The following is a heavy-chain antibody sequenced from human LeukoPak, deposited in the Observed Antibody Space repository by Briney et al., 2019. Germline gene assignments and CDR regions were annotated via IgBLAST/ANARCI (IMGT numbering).Heavy chain of an antibody. CDR2: ISGSGGST. Sequence: GSLRLSCAASGFTFSNYAMNWVRQAPGKGLEWVSHISGSGGSTYYADSVKGRFTISRDNSKNTLYVQMNSLRAEDTAVYYCAKVPKGGYFDYWGQGTLVTVSS. CDR3: AKVPKGGYFDY. V-gene: IGHV3-23*01. CDR1: GFTFSNYA. J-gene: IGHJ4*02.